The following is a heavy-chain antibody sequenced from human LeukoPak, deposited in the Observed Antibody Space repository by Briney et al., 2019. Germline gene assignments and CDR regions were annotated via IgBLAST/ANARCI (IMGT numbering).Heavy chain of an antibody. Sequence: GGSLRHSCAASGFTFSSYSMNWVRQAPGKGLEWVSYISSSSSTIYYADSVKGRFTISRDNAKNSLYLQMNSLRAEDTAVYYCARAGYCSGGSCSDYYDYMDVWGKGTTVTVSS. CDR1: GFTFSSYS. V-gene: IGHV3-48*01. CDR2: ISSSSSTI. J-gene: IGHJ6*03. CDR3: ARAGYCSGGSCSDYYDYMDV. D-gene: IGHD2-15*01.